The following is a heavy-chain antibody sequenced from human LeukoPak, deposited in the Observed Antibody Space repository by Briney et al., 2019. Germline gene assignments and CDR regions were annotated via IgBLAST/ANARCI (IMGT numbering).Heavy chain of an antibody. V-gene: IGHV5-51*01. CDR3: ARTAKKWYSSSFEEFDP. Sequence: GESLKISCKGSGYSFTSYWIGWVRQMPGKGLEWMGIIYPGDSDTRYSPSFQGQVTISADKSISTAYLQWSSLKASDTAMYYCARTAKKWYSSSFEEFDPWGQGTLVTVSS. CDR2: IYPGDSDT. J-gene: IGHJ5*02. CDR1: GYSFTSYW. D-gene: IGHD6-13*01.